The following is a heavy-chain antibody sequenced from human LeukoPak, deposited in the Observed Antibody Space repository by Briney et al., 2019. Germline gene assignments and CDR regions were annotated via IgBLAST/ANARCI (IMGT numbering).Heavy chain of an antibody. CDR3: ARCEYSYGLFDY. J-gene: IGHJ4*02. CDR1: GGSISSYY. D-gene: IGHD5-18*01. Sequence: PSETLSLTCTVSGGSISSYYWSWVRQPPGKGLEWVGYIYYSGSNNYNPSLKSRVTISVDTSKNQFSLKLSSVTAADTAVYYCARCEYSYGLFDYWGQGTLVTVSS. CDR2: IYYSGSN. V-gene: IGHV4-59*01.